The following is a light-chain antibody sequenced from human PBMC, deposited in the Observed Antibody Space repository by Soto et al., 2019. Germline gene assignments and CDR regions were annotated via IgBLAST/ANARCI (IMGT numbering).Light chain of an antibody. CDR1: QIVASTS. V-gene: IGKV3-20*01. Sequence: EIVLTQSPGTLSLSPGDRATLSCRASQIVASTSFAWYQQSPGQAPRLLIYAASTRASDVPDRFSDSGSGTDFTLSISRLETEDFAVYYCHQYDGSPPYTFGQGTRLEIK. J-gene: IGKJ2*01. CDR3: HQYDGSPPYT. CDR2: AAS.